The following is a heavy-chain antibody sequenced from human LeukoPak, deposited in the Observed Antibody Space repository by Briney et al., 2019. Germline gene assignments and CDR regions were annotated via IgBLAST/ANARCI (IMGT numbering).Heavy chain of an antibody. J-gene: IGHJ4*02. CDR1: GYSISRAYY. Sequence: SETLSLTCNVSGYSISRAYYWGWIRQSPEKGLEWIATIHYTGSTYYNPSFKSRVTISVDTSKNQFSVKLTSVTAADTAVYYCARGFLETNYDYWGQGILVTVSS. CDR3: ARGFLETNYDY. CDR2: IHYTGST. V-gene: IGHV4-38-2*02. D-gene: IGHD3-3*01.